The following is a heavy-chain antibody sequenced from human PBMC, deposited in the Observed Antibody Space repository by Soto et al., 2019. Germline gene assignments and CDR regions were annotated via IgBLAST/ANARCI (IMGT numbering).Heavy chain of an antibody. CDR1: GFTFTSYG. Sequence: GGPLRLSCAASGFTFTSYGIHWVRQAPGKGLEWMALILHDGSAEYYADSVKGRFTISRDNSKNTLYLQMNSLRAEDTAVYYCARSRDGYSFYFYYGMDGWGQGTTVTVSS. CDR3: ARSRDGYSFYFYYGMDG. D-gene: IGHD4-4*01. J-gene: IGHJ6*02. V-gene: IGHV3-30*03. CDR2: ILHDGSAE.